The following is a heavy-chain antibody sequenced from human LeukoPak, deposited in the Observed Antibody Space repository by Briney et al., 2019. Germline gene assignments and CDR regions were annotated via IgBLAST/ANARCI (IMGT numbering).Heavy chain of an antibody. CDR1: GFTFSSYA. V-gene: IGHV3-23*01. Sequence: PGGSLRLSCAASGFTFSSYAMSWVRQAPGEGLEWVSAISGSGGSTYYADSVKGRFTISRDNSKNTLYLQMNSLRAEDTAVYYCAKGGTFGVVRGVGFDYWGQGTLVTVSS. CDR2: ISGSGGST. CDR3: AKGGTFGVVRGVGFDY. J-gene: IGHJ4*02. D-gene: IGHD3-3*02.